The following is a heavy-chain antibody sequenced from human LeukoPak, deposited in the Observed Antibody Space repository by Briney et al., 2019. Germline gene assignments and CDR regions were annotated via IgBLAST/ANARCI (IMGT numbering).Heavy chain of an antibody. CDR1: GFSLSTSGMC. Sequence: SGPTLVNPTQTLTLTCTFSGFSLSTSGMCVTWIRQPPGKALEWLALIDWDDDKYYSTSLKTRLTISKDTSKNRGVLTMTHMDPVDTAPYYGARILVGDYGEYLGPLDQWRQETLV. V-gene: IGHV2-70*01. D-gene: IGHD4-17*01. CDR3: ARILVGDYGEYLGPLDQ. J-gene: IGHJ4*02. CDR2: IDWDDDK.